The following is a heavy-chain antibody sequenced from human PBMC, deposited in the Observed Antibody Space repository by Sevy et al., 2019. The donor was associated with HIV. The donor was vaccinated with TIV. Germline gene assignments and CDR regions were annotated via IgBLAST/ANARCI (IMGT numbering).Heavy chain of an antibody. Sequence: GGSLRLSCAASGFTFSRYAMNWVRQAPGKGLEWFSSISSSHHAIKYADSVKGRFAISRDNAKKSLYLQMNSLRAEDTAVYFCVGRPYSSTYSWSYYFDYWGLGTLVTVSS. CDR3: VGRPYSSTYSWSYYFDY. CDR2: ISSSHHAI. V-gene: IGHV3-48*04. CDR1: GFTFSRYA. J-gene: IGHJ4*02. D-gene: IGHD5-18*01.